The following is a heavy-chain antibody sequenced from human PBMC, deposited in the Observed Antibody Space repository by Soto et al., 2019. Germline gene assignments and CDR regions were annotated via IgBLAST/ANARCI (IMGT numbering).Heavy chain of an antibody. CDR3: ATSRINMIRGVFYYGLDV. D-gene: IGHD3-10*01. CDR2: VNPISGNT. J-gene: IGHJ6*02. CDR1: GYSFTKYD. Sequence: QEQLEQSGAEVKKPGASVKVSCRASGYSFTKYDFNWVRQATGQGLEWLGWVNPISGNTENAQNFQGRVTLTVNTSTSTAFMELSSLRSGDTAIYYCATSRINMIRGVFYYGLDVWGHGTTVTVPS. V-gene: IGHV1-8*01.